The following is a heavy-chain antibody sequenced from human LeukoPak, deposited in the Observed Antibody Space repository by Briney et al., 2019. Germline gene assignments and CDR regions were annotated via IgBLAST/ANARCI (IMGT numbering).Heavy chain of an antibody. V-gene: IGHV4-31*03. CDR3: ASLYYFDSSGYYYGKADI. Sequence: SETLSLTCTVSGGSISSGGYYWSWIRQLPGKGLECIGFTYYSGSTFYNPSLKSRVTISIDTSKNQFSLKLSSVTAADTAVYYCASLYYFDSSGYYYGKADIWGQGTMVTVSS. D-gene: IGHD3-22*01. J-gene: IGHJ3*02. CDR1: GGSISSGGYY. CDR2: TYYSGST.